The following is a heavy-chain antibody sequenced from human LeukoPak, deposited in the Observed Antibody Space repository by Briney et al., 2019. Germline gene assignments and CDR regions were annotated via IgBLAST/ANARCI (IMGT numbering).Heavy chain of an antibody. Sequence: GESLKISCKGSGYSFTSYWIGWVRPMPGKGVEWLGIIYPGDSDTRYSPSFQGQVTISADKSISTANLQWSSLKASDTAMYYCARWMATPITNQGYYFDYWGQGTLVTVSS. D-gene: IGHD5-24*01. CDR2: IYPGDSDT. CDR1: GYSFTSYW. J-gene: IGHJ4*02. V-gene: IGHV5-51*01. CDR3: ARWMATPITNQGYYFDY.